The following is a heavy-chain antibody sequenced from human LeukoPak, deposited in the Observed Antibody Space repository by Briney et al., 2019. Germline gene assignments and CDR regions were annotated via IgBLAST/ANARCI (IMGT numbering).Heavy chain of an antibody. CDR2: ISYDGSNK. V-gene: IGHV3-30-3*01. D-gene: IGHD3-3*01. Sequence: PGGSLRLSCAASGFTFSSYAMHWVRQAPGKGLEWVAVISYDGSNKYYADSVKGRFTISRDNSKNTLYLQMNSLRAEDTAVYYCAKDPDFWSGPLDIWGQGTMVTVSS. CDR3: AKDPDFWSGPLDI. CDR1: GFTFSSYA. J-gene: IGHJ3*02.